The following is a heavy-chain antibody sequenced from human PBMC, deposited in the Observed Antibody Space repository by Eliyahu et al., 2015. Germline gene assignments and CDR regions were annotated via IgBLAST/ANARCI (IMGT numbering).Heavy chain of an antibody. D-gene: IGHD2-15*01. J-gene: IGHJ4*02. Sequence: EVQLVQSGAEVKKPGESLKISCXGSGNSFTNDWIAWVRQMPGKGLEWMGIVYVGDSDTRYNPSFQGRVTISADNSISTVYLQWSSLKTSDTAMYYCARRPLMGVVNFFDYWGQGTLVTVSS. CDR3: ARRPLMGVVNFFDY. CDR2: VYVGDSDT. CDR1: GNSFTNDW. V-gene: IGHV5-51*01.